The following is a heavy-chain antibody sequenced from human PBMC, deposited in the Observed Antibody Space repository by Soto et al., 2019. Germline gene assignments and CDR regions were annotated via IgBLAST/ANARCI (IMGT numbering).Heavy chain of an antibody. Sequence: GGSLILSCAASGFIFSSYGMHWVRQAPGKGLEWVAVIWYDGSNKYYADSVKGRFTISRDNSKNTLYLQMNSLRAEDTAVYYGAREQGREYSYGFDYWGQGTLVSVSS. CDR1: GFIFSSYG. V-gene: IGHV3-33*01. D-gene: IGHD5-18*01. CDR3: AREQGREYSYGFDY. J-gene: IGHJ4*02. CDR2: IWYDGSNK.